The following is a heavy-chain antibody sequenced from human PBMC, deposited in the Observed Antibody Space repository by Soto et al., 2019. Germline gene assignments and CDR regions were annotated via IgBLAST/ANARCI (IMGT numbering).Heavy chain of an antibody. CDR3: AREDSIIIPAVSDF. Sequence: PXESLRLSGTVSGFAFNNYGVNGVRQAPGKGLEWVSSISKSDYTYYSDSVKGRFTISRDNAKNSVSLQMNTLRVEDTAVYYCAREDSIIIPAVSDFWGQGTLVTVSS. CDR2: ISKSDYT. CDR1: GFAFNNYG. V-gene: IGHV3-21*01. D-gene: IGHD2-2*01. J-gene: IGHJ4*02.